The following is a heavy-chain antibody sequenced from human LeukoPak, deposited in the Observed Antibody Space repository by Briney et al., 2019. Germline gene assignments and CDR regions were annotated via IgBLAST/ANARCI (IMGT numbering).Heavy chain of an antibody. CDR3: TKPVGAPVRGWFDP. J-gene: IGHJ5*02. D-gene: IGHD1-26*01. CDR2: IGASGGSA. CDR1: GFTFNNFA. V-gene: IGHV3-23*01. Sequence: PGGSLRLSCAASGFTFNNFAMSWVRQAPGKGLELVSSIGASGGSAFYADSVKGRFTSSRDNFRNTLYLQMNYLRVDDTAIYYCTKPVGAPVRGWFDPWGQGTLVTVSS.